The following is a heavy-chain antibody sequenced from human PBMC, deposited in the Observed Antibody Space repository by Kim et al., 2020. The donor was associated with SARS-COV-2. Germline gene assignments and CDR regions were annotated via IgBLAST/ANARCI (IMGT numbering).Heavy chain of an antibody. CDR3: ARWDYYGSGTSPLYYYYGMDV. CDR2: TYYRSKWYN. Sequence: SQTLSLTCAISGDSVSSNSAAWNWIRQSPSRGLEWLGRTYYRSKWYNDYAVSVKSRITINPDTSKNQFSLQLNSVTPEDTAVYYCARWDYYGSGTSPLYYYYGMDVWGQGTTVTVSS. D-gene: IGHD3-10*01. V-gene: IGHV6-1*01. CDR1: GDSVSSNSAA. J-gene: IGHJ6*02.